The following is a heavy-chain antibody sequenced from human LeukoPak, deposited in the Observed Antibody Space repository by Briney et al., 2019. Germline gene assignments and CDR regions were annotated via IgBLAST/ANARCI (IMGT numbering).Heavy chain of an antibody. V-gene: IGHV4-39*01. Sequence: WVRQAPGKGLEWIGSIFYSGSAYYNPSLKSRVTISVDTSKNQFSLKLSSVTAADTAVYYCARHGDRGGGFDYWGQGTLVTVSS. CDR3: ARHGDRGGGFDY. J-gene: IGHJ4*02. CDR2: IFYSGSA. D-gene: IGHD3-10*01.